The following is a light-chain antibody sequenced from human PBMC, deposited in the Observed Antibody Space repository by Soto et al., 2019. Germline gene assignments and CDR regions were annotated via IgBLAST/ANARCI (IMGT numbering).Light chain of an antibody. CDR1: NSDVGGYNY. CDR3: SSYTTSNTRQIV. J-gene: IGLJ1*01. Sequence: TPPASIVWVPGDAVTLSRTGTNSDVGGYNYVSWYQHHPGKAPKLIIYDVTNRPSGVSNPFSGSKSGNTASLTISGLQPEDEADYYCSSYTTSNTRQIVFGTGTKVTV. CDR2: DVT. V-gene: IGLV2-14*03.